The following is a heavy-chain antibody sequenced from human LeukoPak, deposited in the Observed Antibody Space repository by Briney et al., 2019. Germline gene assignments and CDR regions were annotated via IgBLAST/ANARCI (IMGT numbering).Heavy chain of an antibody. J-gene: IGHJ4*02. CDR3: ARSRGLTMIDY. CDR2: INTNTGNP. V-gene: IGHV7-4-1*02. Sequence: ASVKVSCQASGYTFTAYYIHWVRQAPGQGLEWMGWINTNTGNPTYAQGFTGRSVFSLDTSVSTAYLQISSLKAEDTAVYYCARSRGLTMIDYWGQGTLVTVSS. CDR1: GYTFTAYY. D-gene: IGHD3-22*01.